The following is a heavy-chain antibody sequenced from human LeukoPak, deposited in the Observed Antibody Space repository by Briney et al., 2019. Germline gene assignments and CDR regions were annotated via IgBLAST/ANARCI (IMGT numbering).Heavy chain of an antibody. CDR2: ISSSSSTI. D-gene: IGHD3-10*02. J-gene: IGHJ3*02. Sequence: GGSLRLSCAASGFTFSSYSMNWVRQAPGKGLEWVSYISSSSSTIYYADSVKGRFTISRDNAKNSLYLQMNSLRAEDTALYYCAKGYYYARGAFDIWGQGTMVTVSS. CDR3: AKGYYYARGAFDI. CDR1: GFTFSSYS. V-gene: IGHV3-48*04.